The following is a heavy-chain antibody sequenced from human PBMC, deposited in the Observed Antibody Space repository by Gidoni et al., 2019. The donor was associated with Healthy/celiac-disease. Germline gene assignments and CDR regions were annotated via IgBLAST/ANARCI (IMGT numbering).Heavy chain of an antibody. CDR3: ARGTITMVRGYAFDI. V-gene: IGHV1-69*02. CDR2: IIPILGIA. D-gene: IGHD3-10*01. Sequence: QVQRVQSGAEGKKPGSSVKVSCKASGGTFSSYTISWVRQAPGQGLEWMGRIIPILGIANYAQKFQGRVTITADKSTSTAYMELSSLRSEDTAVYYCARGTITMVRGYAFDIWGQGTMVTVSS. CDR1: GGTFSSYT. J-gene: IGHJ3*02.